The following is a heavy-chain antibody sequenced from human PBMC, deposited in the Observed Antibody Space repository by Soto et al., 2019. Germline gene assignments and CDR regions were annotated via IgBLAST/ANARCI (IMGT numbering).Heavy chain of an antibody. Sequence: SESLSLTCTMSGGSVSNGFHTWFRQPPGKGLEWIGYVHYSGSTNYNPSLKSRVIISLDTSKNQFSLKLNSVTVADTAVYFCATGVGWLTDYWGQGTQVTVSS. CDR1: GGSVSNGF. J-gene: IGHJ4*02. D-gene: IGHD3-9*01. CDR3: ATGVGWLTDY. CDR2: VHYSGST. V-gene: IGHV4-59*02.